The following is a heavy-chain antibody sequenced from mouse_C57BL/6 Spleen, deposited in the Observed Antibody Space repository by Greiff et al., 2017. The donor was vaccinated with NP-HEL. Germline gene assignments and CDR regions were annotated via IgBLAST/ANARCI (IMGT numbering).Heavy chain of an antibody. Sequence: QVQLQQPGAELVKPGASVKLSCKASGYTFTSYWMHWVKQRPGQGLEWIGMIHPNSGSTKYNEKFKSKATLTVDKSSSKAYMQLSSLTSEDSAVYYCARGNWENAMDYWGQGTSVTVSS. CDR2: IHPNSGST. CDR3: ARGNWENAMDY. CDR1: GYTFTSYW. D-gene: IGHD4-1*01. J-gene: IGHJ4*01. V-gene: IGHV1-64*01.